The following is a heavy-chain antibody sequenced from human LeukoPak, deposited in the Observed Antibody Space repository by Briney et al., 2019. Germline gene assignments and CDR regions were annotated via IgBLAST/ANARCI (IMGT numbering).Heavy chain of an antibody. J-gene: IGHJ4*02. CDR1: GFTFSSYW. CDR3: SRRYFDY. CDR2: IKQDGSEK. V-gene: IGHV3-7*03. Sequence: PGGSLRLSCEASGFTFSSYWMSWVRQAPGRGLEWVANIKQDGSEKYYVDSVKGRFTISRDNAKNSLYLQMNSLRAEDTAVYYCSRRYFDYWSQGTLVTVSS.